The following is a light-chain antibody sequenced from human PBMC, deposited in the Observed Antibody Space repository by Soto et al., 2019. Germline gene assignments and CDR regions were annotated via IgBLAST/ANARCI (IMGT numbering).Light chain of an antibody. J-gene: IGLJ2*01. CDR1: SSNIGSNT. CDR3: AAWDDSPTGVL. V-gene: IGLV1-44*01. CDR2: SNN. Sequence: QSVLTQPPSASGTPGQRVTISCSGSSSNIGSNTVYWYQQLPGTAPKLLIYSNNQRPSGVPDRFSGSKSGTSASLAISGLLSEDEADYYCAAWDDSPTGVLFGGGTKLTVL.